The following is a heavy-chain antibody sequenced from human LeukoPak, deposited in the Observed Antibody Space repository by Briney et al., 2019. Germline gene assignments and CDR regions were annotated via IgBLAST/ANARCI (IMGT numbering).Heavy chain of an antibody. J-gene: IGHJ4*02. CDR1: GFTFSSYW. CDR2: ISSSSSYI. Sequence: GGSLRLSCAASGFTFSSYWIHWVRQAPGKGLEWVSSISSSSSYIYYADSVKGQFTISRDNAKNSLYLQMNSLRAEDTAVYYCAKGDSGSYPSYFDYWGQGTLVTVSS. D-gene: IGHD1-26*01. CDR3: AKGDSGSYPSYFDY. V-gene: IGHV3-21*01.